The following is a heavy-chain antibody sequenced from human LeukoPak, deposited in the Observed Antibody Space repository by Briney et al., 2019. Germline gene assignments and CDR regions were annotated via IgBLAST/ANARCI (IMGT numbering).Heavy chain of an antibody. CDR1: GFSLGCCA. CDR3: AKARYYDSSGYYSYYGMDV. Sequence: GGSLRLSCAASGFSLGCCAMSWVRQAPGKGLEWVSSISYSGGSTYYADSVKGRFTISRDNSKNTLYLQMNSLRAEDTALYYCAKARYYDSSGYYSYYGMDVWGQGTTVTVSS. V-gene: IGHV3-23*01. D-gene: IGHD3-22*01. J-gene: IGHJ6*02. CDR2: ISYSGGST.